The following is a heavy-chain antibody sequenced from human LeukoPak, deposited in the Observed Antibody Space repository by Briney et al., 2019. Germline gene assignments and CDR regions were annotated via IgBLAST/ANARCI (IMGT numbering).Heavy chain of an antibody. D-gene: IGHD3-10*01. CDR3: ARVEGTMVRGARNRDFDY. V-gene: IGHV4-34*01. CDR2: INHSGST. CDR1: GGSFSGYY. J-gene: IGHJ4*02. Sequence: SETLSLTCAVYGGSFSGYYGSWIRQPPGKGLEWIGEINHSGSTNYNPSLKSRVTISVDTSKNQFSLKLSSVTAADTAVYYCARVEGTMVRGARNRDFDYWGQGTLVTVSS.